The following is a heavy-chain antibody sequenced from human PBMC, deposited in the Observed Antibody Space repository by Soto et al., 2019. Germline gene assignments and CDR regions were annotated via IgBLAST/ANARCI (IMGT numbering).Heavy chain of an antibody. CDR3: ARDKPDILTGYRGVFDY. D-gene: IGHD3-9*01. CDR2: ISSSSSTI. J-gene: IGHJ4*02. V-gene: IGHV3-48*01. Sequence: GGSLRLSCAASGFTFSSYSMNWVRQAPGKGLEWVSYISSSSSTIYYADSVKGRFTISRDNAKNSLYLQMNSLRAEDTAVYYCARDKPDILTGYRGVFDYWGQGT. CDR1: GFTFSSYS.